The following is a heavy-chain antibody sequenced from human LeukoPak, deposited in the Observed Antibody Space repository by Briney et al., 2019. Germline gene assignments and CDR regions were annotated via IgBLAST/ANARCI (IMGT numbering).Heavy chain of an antibody. V-gene: IGHV3-30*18. CDR2: ISYDGSNK. Sequence: PGRSLRLSCAASGFTFSSYGMHWVRQAPGKGLEWVAVISYDGSNKYYADSVKGRFPISRDNSKNTLYLQMNSLRAEDTAVYYCAKGSDDSSGYPNVFDYWGQGTLVTVSS. J-gene: IGHJ4*02. CDR3: AKGSDDSSGYPNVFDY. D-gene: IGHD3-22*01. CDR1: GFTFSSYG.